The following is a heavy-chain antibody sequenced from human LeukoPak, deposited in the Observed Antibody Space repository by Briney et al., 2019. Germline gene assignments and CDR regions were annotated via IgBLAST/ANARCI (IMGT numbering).Heavy chain of an antibody. CDR1: GFLLSDCT. V-gene: IGHV3-23*01. CDR2: ITPNGGFA. Sequence: QSGGSLRLSCAASGFLLSDCTMSWLRQAPGEGLQWVSAITPNGGFATYAESVKGRFIISRDNSRNTLYLQMNSLRAEDTAVYYCAKPHASGIYLPYDNWGQGTPVTVSS. J-gene: IGHJ4*02. D-gene: IGHD3-10*01. CDR3: AKPHASGIYLPYDN.